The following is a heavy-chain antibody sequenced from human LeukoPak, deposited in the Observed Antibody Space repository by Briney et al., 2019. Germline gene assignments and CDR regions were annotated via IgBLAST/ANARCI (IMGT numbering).Heavy chain of an antibody. CDR3: ARAVGTDGYNLWVY. D-gene: IGHD5-24*01. V-gene: IGHV4-4*07. Sequence: SETLSLTCTVSGGSISTFYWSWIRQPAGKGLEWIGRIFTSGSTNYNPSLKSRVTISVDTSKNQFSLKLTSVTAADTAVYYCARAVGTDGYNLWVYWGQGTLVTVSS. CDR2: IFTSGST. CDR1: GGSISTFY. J-gene: IGHJ4*02.